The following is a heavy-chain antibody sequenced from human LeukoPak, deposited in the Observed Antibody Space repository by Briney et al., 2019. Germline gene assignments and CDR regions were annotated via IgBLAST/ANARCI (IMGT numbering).Heavy chain of an antibody. V-gene: IGHV3-23*01. CDR3: AKDKIWSSSFNFDY. Sequence: PGGSLRLSCAASGFTFSSYAMSWVRQAPGKGLEWVSAISGSGGSTYYADSVKGRFTISRDNSKNTLYLQMNSLRAEDTAVYYCAKDKIWSSSFNFDYWAREPWSPSPQ. J-gene: IGHJ4*02. D-gene: IGHD6-6*01. CDR1: GFTFSSYA. CDR2: ISGSGGST.